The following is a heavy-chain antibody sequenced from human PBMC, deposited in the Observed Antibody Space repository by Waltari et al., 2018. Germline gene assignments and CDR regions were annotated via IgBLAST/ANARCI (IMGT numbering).Heavy chain of an antibody. CDR3: ASGHPTVVTSHLFDP. CDR2: INGGNGNT. Sequence: QVQLVQSGAEVKKPGASVKVSCKASGYTFSNYAMHWVRQAPGQGLEWMGWINGGNGNTKYSQKFQGRVIITRDTSTSTAYMELSSLRSEDTAVYYCASGHPTVVTSHLFDPWGQGTLVTVSS. V-gene: IGHV1-3*01. D-gene: IGHD2-2*01. CDR1: GYTFSNYA. J-gene: IGHJ5*02.